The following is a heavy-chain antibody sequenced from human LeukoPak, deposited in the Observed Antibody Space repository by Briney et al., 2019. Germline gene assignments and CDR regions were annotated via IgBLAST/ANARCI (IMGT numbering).Heavy chain of an antibody. CDR3: AKDRTTMVRGVIIGSAFDI. J-gene: IGHJ3*02. CDR1: GFTFSSYG. Sequence: GGSLRLSCAASGFTFSSYGMHWVRQAPGKGLEWVAFIRYDGSNKYYADSVKGRFTISRDNSKNTLYLQMNSLRAEDTAVYYCAKDRTTMVRGVIIGSAFDIWGQGTTVTVSS. CDR2: IRYDGSNK. V-gene: IGHV3-30*02. D-gene: IGHD3-10*01.